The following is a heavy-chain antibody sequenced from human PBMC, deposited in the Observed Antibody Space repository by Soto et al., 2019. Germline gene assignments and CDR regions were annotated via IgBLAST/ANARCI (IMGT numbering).Heavy chain of an antibody. J-gene: IGHJ4*02. Sequence: KTSETLSLTCAVSGGSISSGGYSWSWIRQPPGKGLEWIGYIYHSGSTYYNPSLKSRVTISVDRSKNQFSLKLSSVTAADTAVYYCARSELGCSGGSCYQPFDYWGQGTLVTVSS. CDR2: IYHSGST. D-gene: IGHD2-15*01. CDR1: GGSISSGGYS. CDR3: ARSELGCSGGSCYQPFDY. V-gene: IGHV4-30-2*01.